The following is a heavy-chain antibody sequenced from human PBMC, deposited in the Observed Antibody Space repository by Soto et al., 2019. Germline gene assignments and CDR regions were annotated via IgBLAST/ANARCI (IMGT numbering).Heavy chain of an antibody. CDR2: INPNGGST. J-gene: IGHJ3*01. V-gene: IGHV1-46*03. CDR3: ARAAWTTETNRLNDVFYV. D-gene: IGHD4-4*01. CDR1: GYTFTNYY. Sequence: QVQLVQSGAEVKKPGASVRVSCKASGYTFTNYYIDWVRQATGQGLEWMGIINPNGGSTTYVQKFQGRVNMTRDTSTRAVYMELRSLRSEDTAVYYCARAAWTTETNRLNDVFYVWGQGTMVTVSS.